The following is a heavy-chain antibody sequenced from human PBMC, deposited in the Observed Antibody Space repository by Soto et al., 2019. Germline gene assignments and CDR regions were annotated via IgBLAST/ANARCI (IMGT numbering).Heavy chain of an antibody. CDR3: ARDRAGIGTSCWFDP. V-gene: IGHV3-33*01. D-gene: IGHD6-13*01. J-gene: IGHJ5*02. CDR2: IWSDGTYR. CDR1: GFAFNTYG. Sequence: GGSLILSCATSGFAFNTYGMHWVRQAPGKGLEWVAVIWSDGTYRNYEDSVKGRFTIFRDNSKNTVYLQMDSLRAEDTALYYCARDRAGIGTSCWFDPWGQGTLVNVSS.